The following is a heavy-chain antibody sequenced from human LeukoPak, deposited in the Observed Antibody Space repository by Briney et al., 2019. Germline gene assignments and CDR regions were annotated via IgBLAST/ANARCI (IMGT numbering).Heavy chain of an antibody. CDR1: GGSISSYY. CDR3: ARGANWFDP. CDR2: VYYSGST. J-gene: IGHJ5*02. V-gene: IGHV4-59*01. Sequence: SETLSLTCTVSGGSISSYYWSWIRQPPGKGLEWIGYVYYSGSTNYNPSLKSRLTISVDTSKNQFSLKLNSVTATDTAVYYCARGANWFDPWGQGTLVTVSS.